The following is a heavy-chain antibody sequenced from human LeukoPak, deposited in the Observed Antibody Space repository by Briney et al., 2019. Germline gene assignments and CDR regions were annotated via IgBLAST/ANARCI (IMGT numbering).Heavy chain of an antibody. CDR2: IYYSGST. Sequence: SETLSLTCTVSGGSVSSGSYYWSWIRQPPGKGLEWIGYIYYSGSTNYNPSLKSRVTISVDTSKNQSSLKLSSVTAADTAVYYCARDRLGRYYYYMDVWGKGTTVTVSS. J-gene: IGHJ6*03. D-gene: IGHD3-9*01. CDR3: ARDRLGRYYYYMDV. CDR1: GGSVSSGSYY. V-gene: IGHV4-61*01.